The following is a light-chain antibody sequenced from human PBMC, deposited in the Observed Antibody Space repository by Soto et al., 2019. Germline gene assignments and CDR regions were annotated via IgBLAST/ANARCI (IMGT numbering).Light chain of an antibody. CDR3: QQRSNSPWT. CDR2: GAS. J-gene: IGKJ1*01. CDR1: QSVSSSF. V-gene: IGKV3-20*01. Sequence: IDLTQSPGTLSLSPLERATLSFRASQSVSSSFLAWYQQKPGQAPRLLIYGASSRATGIPDRFSGSGSGTDFTLTISRLEPEDFAVYYCQQRSNSPWTFGPGTKVDIK.